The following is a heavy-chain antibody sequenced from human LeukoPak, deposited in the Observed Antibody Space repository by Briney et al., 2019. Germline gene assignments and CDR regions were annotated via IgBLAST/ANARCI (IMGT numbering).Heavy chain of an antibody. CDR3: ARDPSLYGSGSSHYYYYGMDV. D-gene: IGHD3-10*01. CDR1: GFIFSSYS. V-gene: IGHV3-21*01. J-gene: IGHJ6*02. CDR2: ISSSSSYI. Sequence: PGGSLRLSCAASGFIFSSYSMNWVRQAPGKGLEWVSSISSSSSYIYYADSVKGRFTISRDNAKNSLYLQMNSLRAEDTAVYYCARDPSLYGSGSSHYYYYGMDVWGQGTTVTVSS.